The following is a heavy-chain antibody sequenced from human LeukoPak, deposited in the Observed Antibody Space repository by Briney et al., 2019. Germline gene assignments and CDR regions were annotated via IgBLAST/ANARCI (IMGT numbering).Heavy chain of an antibody. CDR3: ATSSDTTMVFDY. D-gene: IGHD5-18*01. CDR1: GFTFSSYW. V-gene: IGHV3-74*01. CDR2: ITSDGRIT. Sequence: GGSLTLSCVASGFTFSSYWMHWVRQAPGKGLVLVSRITSDGRITSYADSVKGRFTISRDNAKNTLYLQMNSLRAEDTAVYYCATSSDTTMVFDYWGQGALVTVSS. J-gene: IGHJ4*02.